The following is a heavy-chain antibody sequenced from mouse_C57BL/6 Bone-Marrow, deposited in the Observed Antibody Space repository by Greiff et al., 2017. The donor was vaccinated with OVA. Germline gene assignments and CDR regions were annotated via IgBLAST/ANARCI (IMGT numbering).Heavy chain of an antibody. J-gene: IGHJ2*01. D-gene: IGHD1-1*01. CDR1: GFTFSDYG. CDR2: ISSGSSTI. V-gene: IGHV5-17*01. Sequence: EVKLVESGGGLVKPGGSLKLSCAASGFTFSDYGMHWVRQAPEKGLEWVAYISSGSSTIYYADTVKGRFTISRDNAKNTLFLQMTRLRSEDTAMYYCAISTVVATDFDYWGQGTTLTVSS. CDR3: AISTVVATDFDY.